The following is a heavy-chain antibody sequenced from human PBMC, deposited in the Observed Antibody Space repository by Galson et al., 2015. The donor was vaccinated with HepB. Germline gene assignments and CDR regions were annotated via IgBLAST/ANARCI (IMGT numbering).Heavy chain of an antibody. J-gene: IGHJ4*02. D-gene: IGHD3-10*01. V-gene: IGHV1-69*04. CDR2: IIPILGIA. CDR1: GGTFSSYA. CDR3: ARATNPKHGSGSYVY. Sequence: SVKVSCKASGGTFSSYAISWVRQAPGQGLEWMGRIIPILGIANYAQKFQGRVTITADKSTSTAYMELSSLRSEDTAVYYCARATNPKHGSGSYVYWGQGTLVTVSS.